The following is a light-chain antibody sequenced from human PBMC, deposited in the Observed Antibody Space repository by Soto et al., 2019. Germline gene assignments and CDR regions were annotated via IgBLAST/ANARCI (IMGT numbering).Light chain of an antibody. Sequence: DIVMTQSPDSLAVSLGERTTINCKSSQSVLYSSNKKNYLAWYQQKPGHPPNLLIYWASTRESGVPDRFSGSGSGTDFTLTISSLQAEDVAVYYCQQYGSSPPTWTFGQGTKVEIK. CDR1: QSVLYSSNKKNY. J-gene: IGKJ1*01. CDR2: WAS. V-gene: IGKV4-1*01. CDR3: QQYGSSPPTWT.